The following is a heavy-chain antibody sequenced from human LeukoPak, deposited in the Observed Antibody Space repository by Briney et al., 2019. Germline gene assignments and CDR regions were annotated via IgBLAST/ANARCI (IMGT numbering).Heavy chain of an antibody. CDR1: GYTFTSYA. CDR2: INTNTGNP. D-gene: IGHD6-19*01. Sequence: ASVKVSCKASGYTFTSYAMNWVRQAPGQGLEWMGWINTNTGNPTYAQGFTGRFVFSLDTSVSTAYLQISSLKAEDTAVYYCARDGEDIIAVAGTAPFDYWGQGTLVTVSS. J-gene: IGHJ4*02. CDR3: ARDGEDIIAVAGTAPFDY. V-gene: IGHV7-4-1*02.